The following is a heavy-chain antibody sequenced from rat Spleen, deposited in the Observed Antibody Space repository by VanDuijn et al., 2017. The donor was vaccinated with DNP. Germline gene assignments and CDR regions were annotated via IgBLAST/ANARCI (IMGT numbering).Heavy chain of an antibody. J-gene: IGHJ2*01. CDR2: IIYDGSRT. CDR3: ATPDH. CDR1: GFTFSDCN. Sequence: EVQLVESGGGLVQPGRSLKLSCAASGFTFSDCNMAWVRQAPKKGLEWVATIIYDGSRTYYRESVKGRFTISRDNAKSTLYLQMDSLRSEDTATYYCATPDHWGQGVMVTVSS. V-gene: IGHV5S10*01.